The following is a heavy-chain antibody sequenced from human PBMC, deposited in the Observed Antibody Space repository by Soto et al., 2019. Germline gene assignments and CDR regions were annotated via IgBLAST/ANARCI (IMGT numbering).Heavy chain of an antibody. Sequence: PGGSLRLSCGASEFIISSYWMSWVRQAPGKGLEWVANINQYGSQKSYVDSVKGRFTISRDNARNSLYLQMNSLRAEDTAVYYCTRFYDTSGYFTYYHYGMDVWGQGTTVTVSS. CDR3: TRFYDTSGYFTYYHYGMDV. CDR2: INQYGSQK. D-gene: IGHD3-22*01. CDR1: EFIISSYW. J-gene: IGHJ6*02. V-gene: IGHV3-7*03.